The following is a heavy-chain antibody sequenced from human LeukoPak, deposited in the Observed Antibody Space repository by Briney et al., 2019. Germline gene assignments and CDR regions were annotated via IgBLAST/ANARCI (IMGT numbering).Heavy chain of an antibody. CDR2: INAGNGNT. J-gene: IGHJ5*02. Sequence: ASVKVSCKASGYTFTSYAMHWVRQAPGQRLEWMGWINAGNGNTKYSQEFQGRVTITRDTSASTAYMELSSLRAEDTAVYYCARCFGQYNWFDPWGQGTLVTVSS. D-gene: IGHD3-10*01. CDR1: GYTFTSYA. CDR3: ARCFGQYNWFDP. V-gene: IGHV1-3*03.